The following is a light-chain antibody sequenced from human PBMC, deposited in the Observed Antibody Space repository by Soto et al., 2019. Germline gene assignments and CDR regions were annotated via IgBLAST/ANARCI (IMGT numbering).Light chain of an antibody. V-gene: IGKV1-39*01. CDR3: QHTYSTPWT. Sequence: DIQMTQSPSSLSAFVGDRVTITCRASQSISSYLNWYQQKPGKAPKLLIYAASSLQRGVPSRFSGSGSGTDFALTISSLQREDFATYYCQHTYSTPWTFGQGTKVDIK. CDR1: QSISSY. J-gene: IGKJ1*01. CDR2: AAS.